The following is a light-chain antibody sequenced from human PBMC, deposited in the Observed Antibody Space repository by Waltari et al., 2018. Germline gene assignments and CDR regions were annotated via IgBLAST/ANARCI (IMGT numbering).Light chain of an antibody. CDR3: QRYNSYSNT. CDR2: DAS. J-gene: IGKJ2*01. Sequence: AIQLPQSPSSLSASVVHRTPITCRASQDIASALAWYVQKPGKAPQRLIYDASTLESGVPSRFSGSGSGTDFTLSISGLQPEDFATYYCQRYNSYSNTFGQGTKLEIK. CDR1: QDIASA. V-gene: IGKV1-13*02.